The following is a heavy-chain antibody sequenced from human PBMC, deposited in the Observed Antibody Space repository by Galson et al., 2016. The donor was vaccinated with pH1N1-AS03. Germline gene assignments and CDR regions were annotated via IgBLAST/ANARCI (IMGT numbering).Heavy chain of an antibody. CDR1: GFTFHDYA. D-gene: IGHD3/OR15-3a*01. CDR2: ISWNSNKI. V-gene: IGHV3-9*01. CDR3: IKGGAASADFFDI. Sequence: SLRLSCAASGFTFHDYAMHWVRQAPGKGPEWVSSISWNSNKIDYADSVKGRFTISRDSAKNSLNLQMNSLRAEDTALYYCIKGGAASADFFDIWGQGTMVTVSS. J-gene: IGHJ3*02.